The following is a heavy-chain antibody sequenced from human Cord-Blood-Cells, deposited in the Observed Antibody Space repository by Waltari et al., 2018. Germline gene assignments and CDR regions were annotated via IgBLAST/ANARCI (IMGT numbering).Heavy chain of an antibody. D-gene: IGHD4-17*01. CDR2: IYYSGST. V-gene: IGHV4-39*01. J-gene: IGHJ4*02. CDR1: XGXXSXXXXX. CDR3: ARHDPGTTVTTWVN. Sequence: QLQLQESGPGLVKPSETLXXXXXXXXGXXSXXXXXXXRIRQPPGKGLEWIGSIYYSGSTYYNPSLKSRVTISVDTSKNQFSLKLSSVTAADTAVYYCARHDPGTTVTTWVNWGQGTLVTVSS.